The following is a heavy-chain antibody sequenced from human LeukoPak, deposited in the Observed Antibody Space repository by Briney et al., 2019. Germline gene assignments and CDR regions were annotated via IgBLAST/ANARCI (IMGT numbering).Heavy chain of an antibody. D-gene: IGHD3-22*01. V-gene: IGHV3-33*01. CDR2: IWYDGSNK. J-gene: IGHJ4*02. Sequence: PGRSLRLSCAASGFTFSSYGMHWVRQAPDKGLEWVAVIWYDGSNKNYADSVKGRFTISRDNSKNTLYLQMNSLRAEDTAVYYCARVEGYDSSGYYYGFDYWGQGTLVTVSS. CDR1: GFTFSSYG. CDR3: ARVEGYDSSGYYYGFDY.